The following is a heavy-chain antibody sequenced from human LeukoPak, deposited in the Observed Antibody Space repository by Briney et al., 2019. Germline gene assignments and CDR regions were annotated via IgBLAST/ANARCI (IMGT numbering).Heavy chain of an antibody. J-gene: IGHJ4*02. V-gene: IGHV3-74*01. CDR2: INSDGSST. Sequence: GGSLRLSCAASGFTFSSYWMHWVRQAPGKGLVWVSRINSDGSSTIYADSVKGRFTISRDNAQNTLYLQMNSLRAEDTAVYYCASLGVRDFDYWGQGTLVTVSS. CDR3: ASLGVRDFDY. CDR1: GFTFSSYW. D-gene: IGHD4/OR15-4a*01.